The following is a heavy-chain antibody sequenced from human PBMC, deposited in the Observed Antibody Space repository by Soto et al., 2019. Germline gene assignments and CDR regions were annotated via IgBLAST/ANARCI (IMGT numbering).Heavy chain of an antibody. CDR3: AKDLRMGTNKYYYYGMDV. CDR1: GFTFSTYA. V-gene: IGHV3-23*01. CDR2: LSGSGGST. D-gene: IGHD7-27*01. J-gene: IGHJ6*02. Sequence: GSLSLSCAASGFTFSTYAMSWVRPAPGKGIEWVSALSGSGGSTDYADSVKGRFTISRDNSKNTLYLQMNSLRAEDTAVYYCAKDLRMGTNKYYYYGMDVWGQGTTVTVSS.